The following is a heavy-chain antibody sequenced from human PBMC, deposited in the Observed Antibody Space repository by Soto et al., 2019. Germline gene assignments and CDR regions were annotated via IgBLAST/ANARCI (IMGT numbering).Heavy chain of an antibody. D-gene: IGHD1-26*01. V-gene: IGHV3-48*03. CDR3: SRVALPDANRGAENWFDP. J-gene: IGHJ5*02. Sequence: EVQLVESGGGLVQPGGSLRLSCAASGFDLSAYEVTWVRQAPGKGLEWISYISSEATSISYADSVKGRFTISRDNAKSLVQLLLNSLRVEDTAVYYCSRVALPDANRGAENWFDPWGRGALVSVSS. CDR2: ISSEATSI. CDR1: GFDLSAYE.